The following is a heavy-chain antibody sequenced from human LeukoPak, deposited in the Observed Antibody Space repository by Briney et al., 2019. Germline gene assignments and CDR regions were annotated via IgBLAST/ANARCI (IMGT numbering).Heavy chain of an antibody. V-gene: IGHV4-59*12. Sequence: SETLSLTCTVSGVSISTYYWSWIRQPPGKGLEWIGYIYYTGSTSYNPSLKSRVTMSLDASKNQFSLELNSVTPADTAVYYCARGGNYWPQWWFDPWGRGTLVSVSS. CDR3: ARGGNYWPQWWFDP. D-gene: IGHD1-26*01. CDR1: GVSISTYY. CDR2: IYYTGST. J-gene: IGHJ5*02.